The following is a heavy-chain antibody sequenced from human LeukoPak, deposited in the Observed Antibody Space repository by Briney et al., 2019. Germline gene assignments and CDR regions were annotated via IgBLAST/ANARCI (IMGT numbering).Heavy chain of an antibody. J-gene: IGHJ4*02. D-gene: IGHD6-19*01. CDR2: FDPEDGET. CDR3: ATQGYSSVAKHYFDY. Sequence: ASLKVSCKVSGYTLTELSMHWVRQAPGKGLEWMGGFDPEDGETIYAQKVQGRVTMTEDTSTDTAYMELSSLRSEDTAVYYCATQGYSSVAKHYFDYWGQGTLVTVSS. CDR1: GYTLTELS. V-gene: IGHV1-24*01.